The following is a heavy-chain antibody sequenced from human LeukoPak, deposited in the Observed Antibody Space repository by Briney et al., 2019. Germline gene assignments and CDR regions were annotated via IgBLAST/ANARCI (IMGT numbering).Heavy chain of an antibody. Sequence: SETLSLTCTVSGDSISTSGCYWGWIRQPPGKGLEWIGSFYYGWGTYYKPSLKSRLTISVDTSKNQFSLKLNSVTSADTAVYYCARPLGISGDYGIWGQGTLVTVSS. CDR2: FYYGWGT. D-gene: IGHD4-17*01. V-gene: IGHV4-39*01. J-gene: IGHJ4*02. CDR1: GDSISTSGCY. CDR3: ARPLGISGDYGI.